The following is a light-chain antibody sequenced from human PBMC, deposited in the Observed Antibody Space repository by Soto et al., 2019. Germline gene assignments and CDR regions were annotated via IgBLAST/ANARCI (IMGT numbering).Light chain of an antibody. CDR3: QQRHMWPIT. J-gene: IGKJ5*01. CDR2: DAY. Sequence: EVVLTQSPVTLSLSPGERATLSCRASQSFRGLLAWYQQKPGQAPRLLIYDAYNRATGIPPRFSGSGSVTDLTLTISSLEPEDSAVYYCQQRHMWPITFGQGTRLEIK. V-gene: IGKV3-11*01. CDR1: QSFRGL.